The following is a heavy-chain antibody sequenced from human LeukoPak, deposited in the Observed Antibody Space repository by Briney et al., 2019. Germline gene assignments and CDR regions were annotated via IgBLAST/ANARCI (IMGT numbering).Heavy chain of an antibody. Sequence: GGSLRLSCAASGFTFSSYSMNWVRQAPGKGLEWVSPISSSSYIYYPDSVQGRFTISRDDAKNSLYLQMNSLRAEDTAVYYCARFRDGYNSPFDYWGQGILVTVSS. CDR1: GFTFSSYS. CDR3: ARFRDGYNSPFDY. V-gene: IGHV3-21*01. J-gene: IGHJ4*02. D-gene: IGHD5-24*01. CDR2: ISSSSYI.